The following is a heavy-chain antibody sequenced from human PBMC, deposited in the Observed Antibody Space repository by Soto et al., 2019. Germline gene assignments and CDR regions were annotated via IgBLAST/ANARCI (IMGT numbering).Heavy chain of an antibody. CDR1: GYTFTSYG. V-gene: IGHV1-18*01. D-gene: IGHD2-21*02. CDR3: ARAGRYCGGDCLLHCQH. CDR2: ISAYNGNT. J-gene: IGHJ1*01. Sequence: QVQLVQSGAEVKKPGASVKVSCKASGYTFTSYGISWVRQAPGQGLEWMGWISAYNGNTNYAQKLQGRVTMTTDTSTSTACMDMRSLGSDDTDVYYCARAGRYCGGDCLLHCQHWGQGTLLTVSS.